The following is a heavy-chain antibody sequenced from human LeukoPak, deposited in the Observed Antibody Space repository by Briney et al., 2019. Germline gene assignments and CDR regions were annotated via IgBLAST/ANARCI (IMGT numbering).Heavy chain of an antibody. J-gene: IGHJ4*02. CDR1: GFTFSSYA. V-gene: IGHV3-23*01. D-gene: IGHD6-13*01. CDR2: ISGSSGST. Sequence: GGSLRPSCAASGFTFSSYAMSWVRQAPGKGLEWVSAISGSSGSTYYADSVKGRFTISRDNSKNTLYLQMNSLRAEDTAVYYCAKDAPIAAAGLTSFDYWGQGTLVTVSS. CDR3: AKDAPIAAAGLTSFDY.